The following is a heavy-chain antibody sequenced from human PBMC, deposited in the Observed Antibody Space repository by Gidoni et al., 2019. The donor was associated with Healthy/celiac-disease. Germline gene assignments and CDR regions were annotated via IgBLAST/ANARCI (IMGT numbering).Heavy chain of an antibody. J-gene: IGHJ5*02. CDR1: GGTFSSYA. CDR3: ARDFTDYDFWSGPEVNWFDP. V-gene: IGHV1-69*01. Sequence: QVQLVQSGAEVKKPGSSVKVSCKASGGTFSSYAISWVRQAPGQGLEWMGGIIPIFGTANYAQKFQGRVTITADESTSTAYMELSSLRSEDTAVYYCARDFTDYDFWSGPEVNWFDPWGQGTLVTVSS. D-gene: IGHD3-3*01. CDR2: IIPIFGTA.